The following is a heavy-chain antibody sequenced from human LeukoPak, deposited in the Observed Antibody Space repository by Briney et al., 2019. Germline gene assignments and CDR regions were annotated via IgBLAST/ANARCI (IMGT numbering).Heavy chain of an antibody. CDR1: GGTFSSYA. CDR2: IIPIFGTA. Sequence: ASVKVSCKASGGTFSSYAISWVRQAPGRGLEWMGGIIPIFGTANYAQKFQGRVTITADESTSTAYMELSSLRSEDTAVYYCARDQSPYYGDYDLGAFDIWGQGTMVTVSS. V-gene: IGHV1-69*13. J-gene: IGHJ3*02. D-gene: IGHD4-17*01. CDR3: ARDQSPYYGDYDLGAFDI.